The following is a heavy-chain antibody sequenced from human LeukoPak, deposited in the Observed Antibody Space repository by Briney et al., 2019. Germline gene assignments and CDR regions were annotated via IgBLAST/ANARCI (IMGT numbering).Heavy chain of an antibody. V-gene: IGHV1-2*02. CDR2: INPNSGGT. Sequence: GASVKASCKASGYTFTGYYMHWVRQAPGQGLEWMGWINPNSGGTNYAQNFQGRVTMTRDTSISTAYMELSRLRSDDTAVYYCARSANPATAFDYWGQGTLVTVFS. D-gene: IGHD2-21*02. CDR1: GYTFTGYY. J-gene: IGHJ4*02. CDR3: ARSANPATAFDY.